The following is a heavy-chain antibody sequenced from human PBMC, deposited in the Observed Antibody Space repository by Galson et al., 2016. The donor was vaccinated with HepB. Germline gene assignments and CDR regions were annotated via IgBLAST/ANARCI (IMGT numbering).Heavy chain of an antibody. Sequence: ETLSLTCTASGGSITNYYWSWIRQSPGKGLEWIGYIFYSGATKYNPSLESRITISVDTSKNQFSLKLRSVTAADTAVYYCARGGYGYSYGYIDYWGQGTLVTVSS. CDR2: IFYSGAT. CDR3: ARGGYGYSYGYIDY. V-gene: IGHV4-59*01. D-gene: IGHD5-18*01. J-gene: IGHJ4*02. CDR1: GGSITNYY.